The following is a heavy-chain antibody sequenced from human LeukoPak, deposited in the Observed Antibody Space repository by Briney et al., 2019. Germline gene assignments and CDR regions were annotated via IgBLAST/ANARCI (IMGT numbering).Heavy chain of an antibody. D-gene: IGHD1-26*01. CDR2: IIWNRGSI. CDR3: AKHNKWELLDYFDY. Sequence: SLRLSCAASGFTFDDYAMHWVRQAPGKVREWVSGIIWNRGSIGYVDSVEGRFTISRDNAKKSLYLTMNSLRAEDTALHYCAKHNKWELLDYFDYWGQGTLVTVSS. J-gene: IGHJ4*02. V-gene: IGHV3-9*01. CDR1: GFTFDDYA.